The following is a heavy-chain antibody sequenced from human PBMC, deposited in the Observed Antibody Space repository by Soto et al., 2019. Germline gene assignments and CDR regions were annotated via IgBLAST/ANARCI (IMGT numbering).Heavy chain of an antibody. CDR1: NGSLSSNY. Sequence: SETLSLTCNVSNGSLSSNYWSWIRQSQGTGLEWIGNIYYSGSTNYNPALKSRVTMSVGTSKNQFTLKLSSVTAADTGVYFCARSFMVPVDFFDYWGQGTPVTVSS. CDR3: ARSFMVPVDFFDY. D-gene: IGHD3-10*01. J-gene: IGHJ4*02. V-gene: IGHV4-59*01. CDR2: IYYSGST.